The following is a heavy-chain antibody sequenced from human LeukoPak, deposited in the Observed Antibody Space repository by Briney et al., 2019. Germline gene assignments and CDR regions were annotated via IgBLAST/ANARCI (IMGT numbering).Heavy chain of an antibody. J-gene: IGHJ3*02. CDR3: AKVRLTAMVNGAFDI. CDR1: GFTFSSYS. Sequence: TGGSLRLSCAASGFTFSSYSMNWVRQAPGKGLEWVSSISSSSSYIYYADSVKGRFTISRDNAKNSLYLQMNSLRAEDMALYYCAKVRLTAMVNGAFDIWGQGTMVTVSS. D-gene: IGHD5-18*01. CDR2: ISSSSSYI. V-gene: IGHV3-21*04.